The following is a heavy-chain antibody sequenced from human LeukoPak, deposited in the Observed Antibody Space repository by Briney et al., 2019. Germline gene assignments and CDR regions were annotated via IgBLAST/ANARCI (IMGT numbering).Heavy chain of an antibody. CDR3: AKDDSSSWQVDY. D-gene: IGHD6-13*01. J-gene: IGHJ4*02. CDR1: GFTFSSYG. V-gene: IGHV3-30*18. CDR2: ISYDGSNK. Sequence: GRSLRLSCAASGFTFSSYGMHWVRQAPGKGLEWVAVISYDGSNKYYADSVKGRFTISRDNSKNTLYLQMNSLRAEDTAVYYCAKDDSSSWQVDYWGQGTLVTVSS.